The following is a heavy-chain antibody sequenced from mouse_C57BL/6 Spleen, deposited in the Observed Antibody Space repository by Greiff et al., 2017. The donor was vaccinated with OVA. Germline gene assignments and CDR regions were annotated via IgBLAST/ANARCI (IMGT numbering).Heavy chain of an antibody. J-gene: IGHJ4*01. CDR3: AREGTTVVEHYAMDY. V-gene: IGHV5-9*01. CDR1: GFTFSSYT. D-gene: IGHD1-1*01. Sequence: EVHLVESGGGLVKPGGSLKLSCAASGFTFSSYTMSWVRQTPEKRLEWVATISGGGGNTYYPDSVKGRFTISRDNAKNTLYLQMSSLRSEDTALYYCAREGTTVVEHYAMDYWGQGTSVTVSS. CDR2: ISGGGGNT.